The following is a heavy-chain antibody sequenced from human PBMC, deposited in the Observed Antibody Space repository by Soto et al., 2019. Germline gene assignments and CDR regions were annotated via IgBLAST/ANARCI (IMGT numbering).Heavy chain of an antibody. CDR3: AKTLRRLYCGGDCYSDAFDI. CDR1: GFTFDDYA. V-gene: IGHV3-9*01. J-gene: IGHJ3*02. CDR2: ISWNSGSI. Sequence: HHGGSLRLSCAASGFTFDDYAMHWVRQAPGKGLEWVSGISWNSGSIGYADSVKGRFTISRDNAKNSLYLQMNSLRAEDTALYYCAKTLRRLYCGGDCYSDAFDIWGQGTMVTVSS. D-gene: IGHD2-21*02.